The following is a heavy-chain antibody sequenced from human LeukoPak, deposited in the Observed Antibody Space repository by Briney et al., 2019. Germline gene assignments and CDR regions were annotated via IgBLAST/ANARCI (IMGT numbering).Heavy chain of an antibody. V-gene: IGHV4-39*01. CDR3: AQSLGSSNWIGNWFDP. J-gene: IGHJ5*02. CDR1: GGSISSSRHS. CDR2: IYYTGRT. D-gene: IGHD6-13*01. Sequence: SETLSLTCTVSGGSISSSRHSWGWIRQPPGKGLEWTGSIYYTGRTYYNPSLKSRVTISVDTSKNQFSLKLSSVTAADTAVYYCAQSLGSSNWIGNWFDPWGQGTLVTVSS.